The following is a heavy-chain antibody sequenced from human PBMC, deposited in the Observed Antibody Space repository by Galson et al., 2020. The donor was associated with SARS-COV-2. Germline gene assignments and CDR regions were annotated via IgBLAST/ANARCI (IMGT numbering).Heavy chain of an antibody. D-gene: IGHD3-10*01. Sequence: GGSLRLSCAASGFTFSSYSMNWVRQAPGKGLEWVSSISSSSSYIYYADSVKGRFTISRDNAKNSLYLQMNSLRAEDTAVYYCARGYGSGTAGLFGYWGQGTLVTVSS. V-gene: IGHV3-21*01. J-gene: IGHJ4*02. CDR2: ISSSSSYI. CDR1: GFTFSSYS. CDR3: ARGYGSGTAGLFGY.